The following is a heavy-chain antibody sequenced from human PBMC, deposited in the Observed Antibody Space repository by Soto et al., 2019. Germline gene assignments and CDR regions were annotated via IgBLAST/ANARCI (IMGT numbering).Heavy chain of an antibody. CDR3: TTVMITFG. V-gene: IGHV3-15*01. J-gene: IGHJ6*03. CDR1: VFTFSNAW. Sequence: GGSLRLSCAASVFTFSNAWMSWVRHAPGKGREWVCRIKSKTDVGTTDYSSPSKGRFTISRYDSKNTLYLQMNSLKTDDTAVYPCTTVMITFGWGKGTTVTVSS. D-gene: IGHD3-16*01. CDR2: IKSKTDVGTT.